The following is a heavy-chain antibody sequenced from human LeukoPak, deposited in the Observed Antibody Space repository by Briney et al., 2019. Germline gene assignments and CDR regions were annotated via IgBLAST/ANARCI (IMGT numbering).Heavy chain of an antibody. CDR2: INHSGST. V-gene: IGHV4-34*01. J-gene: IGHJ4*02. D-gene: IGHD6-19*01. CDR1: GGSFSGYY. Sequence: PSETLSLTCAVYGGSFSGYYWSWIRQPPGKGLEWIGEINHSGSTNYNPSLKSRVTISVDTSKNQFSLKLSSVTAADTAVYYCARERPSSGWYGHIDYWGQGTLVTVSS. CDR3: ARERPSSGWYGHIDY.